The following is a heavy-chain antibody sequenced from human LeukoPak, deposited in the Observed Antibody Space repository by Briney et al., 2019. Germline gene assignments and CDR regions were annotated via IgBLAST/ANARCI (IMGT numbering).Heavy chain of an antibody. D-gene: IGHD3-10*01. J-gene: IGHJ3*02. Sequence: SVKVSCKASGGTFSGYAISWVRQAPGQGLEWMGGIIPIFGTANYAQKFKGRVTMTADESTSTAYMELTRLRSEDTAVYYCARYLYGSGRGSDAFDIWREGTMVTVSS. CDR3: ARYLYGSGRGSDAFDI. CDR2: IIPIFGTA. CDR1: GGTFSGYA. V-gene: IGHV1-69*13.